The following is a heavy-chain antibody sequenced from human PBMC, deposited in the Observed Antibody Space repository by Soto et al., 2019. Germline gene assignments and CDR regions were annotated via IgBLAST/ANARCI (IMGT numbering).Heavy chain of an antibody. Sequence: ASVKVSCKASGYSFTSYAIHWVRQAPGQRLEWMGWINAGNGNTKIPQKFRGRFTISRDNSKNTLYLQMNSLRAEDTSVYYCAREYSLAVVAPGYWGQGILVTVSS. V-gene: IGHV1-3*01. CDR2: INAGNGNT. J-gene: IGHJ4*02. D-gene: IGHD3-22*01. CDR3: AREYSLAVVAPGY. CDR1: GYSFTSYA.